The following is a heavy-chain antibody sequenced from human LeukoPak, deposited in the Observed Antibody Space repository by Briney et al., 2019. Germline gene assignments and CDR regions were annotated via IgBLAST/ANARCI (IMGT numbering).Heavy chain of an antibody. CDR2: IIPIFGTA. Sequence: ASVKVSCKASGGTFSSYAISWVRQASGQGLKWMGGIIPIFGTANYAQKFQGRVTITADESTSTAYMELSSLRSEDTAVYYCARGYCSSTSCYGGYYYYYYGMDVWGQGTTVTVSS. V-gene: IGHV1-69*13. J-gene: IGHJ6*02. D-gene: IGHD2-2*01. CDR3: ARGYCSSTSCYGGYYYYYYGMDV. CDR1: GGTFSSYA.